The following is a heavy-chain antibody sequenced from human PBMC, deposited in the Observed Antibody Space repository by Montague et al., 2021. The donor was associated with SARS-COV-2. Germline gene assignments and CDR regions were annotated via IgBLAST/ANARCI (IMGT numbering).Heavy chain of an antibody. CDR3: AREGTVPGLRGIYFDD. Sequence: CAISGDSVSSNSAAWNWIRQSPSGGLEWLGRTYYRSKWYTDYAPSVKTRITITPDTSNNQFSLHLNSVTPGDTAVYYCAREGTVPGLRGIYFDDWGQGILVSVSS. J-gene: IGHJ4*02. V-gene: IGHV6-1*01. CDR2: TYYRSKWYT. D-gene: IGHD1-1*01. CDR1: GDSVSSNSAA.